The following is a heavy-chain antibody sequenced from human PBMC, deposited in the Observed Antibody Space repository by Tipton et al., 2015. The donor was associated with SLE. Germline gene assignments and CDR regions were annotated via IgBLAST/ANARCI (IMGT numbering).Heavy chain of an antibody. J-gene: IGHJ3*02. V-gene: IGHV3-48*03. CDR2: ISSSGSTI. CDR1: GFTFSSYE. Sequence: GSLRLSCAASGFTFSSYEMNWVRQAPGKGLEWVSYISSSGSTIYYADSVKGRFTISRDNAKNSLYLQMNSLRAEDTAVYYCARDGRGWGSGRDAFDIWGQGTMVTVSS. CDR3: ARDGRGWGSGRDAFDI. D-gene: IGHD7-27*01.